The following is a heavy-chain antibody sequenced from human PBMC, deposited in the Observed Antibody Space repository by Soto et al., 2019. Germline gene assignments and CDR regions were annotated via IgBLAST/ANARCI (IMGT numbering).Heavy chain of an antibody. CDR2: IYYSGST. CDR3: ARVLDSNSPSYYYYYYMAV. D-gene: IGHD4-4*01. Sequence: PSETLSLTCTASGGSISSYYWSWLRQPPGKGLEWIGYIYYSGSTNYNPSLKSRVTISVDTSKNQFSLKLSSVTAADTAVYYCARVLDSNSPSYYYYYYMAVWGKGTTVTVPS. CDR1: GGSISSYY. J-gene: IGHJ6*03. V-gene: IGHV4-59*01.